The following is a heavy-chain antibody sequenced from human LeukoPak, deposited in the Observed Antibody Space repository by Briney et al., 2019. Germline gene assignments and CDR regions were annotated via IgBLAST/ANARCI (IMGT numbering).Heavy chain of an antibody. J-gene: IGHJ2*01. CDR2: IRYDGSNK. V-gene: IGHV3-30*02. CDR3: ARATYSSTWYSRYFDL. Sequence: GGSLRLSCAASGFTFSSCGMHWVRQAPGKGLEWVAFIRYDGSNKYYADSVKGRFTISRENAKKSLYLQMNSLRAGDTAVYYCARATYSSTWYSRYFDLWGRGTLVTVSS. CDR1: GFTFSSCG. D-gene: IGHD6-13*01.